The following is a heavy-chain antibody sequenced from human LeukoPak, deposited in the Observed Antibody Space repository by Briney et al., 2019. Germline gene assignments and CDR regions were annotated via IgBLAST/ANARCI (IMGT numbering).Heavy chain of an antibody. CDR2: FIPILGIA. V-gene: IGHV1-69*02. J-gene: IGHJ4*02. Sequence: ASVKVSCKASGGTFSSYTISWVRQAPGQGLEWMGRFIPILGIANYAQKFQGRVTITADKSTSTAYMELSSLRSEDTAVYYCARGRSYDSSGYPLDYWGQGTLVTVSS. CDR3: ARGRSYDSSGYPLDY. CDR1: GGTFSSYT. D-gene: IGHD3-22*01.